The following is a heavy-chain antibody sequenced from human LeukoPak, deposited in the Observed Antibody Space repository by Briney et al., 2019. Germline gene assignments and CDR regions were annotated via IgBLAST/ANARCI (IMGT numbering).Heavy chain of an antibody. Sequence: NPSETLSLTCAVYGGSFSGYYWSWIRQPPGKGLEWIGEINHSGSTNYNPSLKSRVTISVDTSKNQFSLKLSSVTAADTAVYYCARGRPVVTYFYYCGQGNLVTVSS. D-gene: IGHD3-22*01. CDR2: INHSGST. CDR1: GGSFSGYY. J-gene: IGHJ4*02. CDR3: ARGRPVVTYFYY. V-gene: IGHV4-34*01.